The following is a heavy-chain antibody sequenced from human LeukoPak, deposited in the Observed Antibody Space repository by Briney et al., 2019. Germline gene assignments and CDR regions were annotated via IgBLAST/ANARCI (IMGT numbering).Heavy chain of an antibody. J-gene: IGHJ4*02. CDR3: ARLGFQLLSDY. V-gene: IGHV3-30-3*01. CDR1: GLTFSNYA. Sequence: GRSLRLSCAASGLTFSNYAMHWVRQAPGKGLEWVAVISYNESSKYYADSVKGRFTISRDNSKNTLYLQMNSLRVEDTAVYYCARLGFQLLSDYWGQGTLVAASS. D-gene: IGHD2-2*01. CDR2: ISYNESSK.